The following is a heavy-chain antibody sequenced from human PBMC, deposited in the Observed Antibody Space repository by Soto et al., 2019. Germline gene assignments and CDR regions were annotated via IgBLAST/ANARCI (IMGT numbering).Heavy chain of an antibody. D-gene: IGHD3-10*01. V-gene: IGHV3-30*03. J-gene: IGHJ4*02. CDR3: VGGQYYFDY. CDR1: GFPFTTYG. Sequence: QVQRVESGGGVVQPGRSLRLSCAASGFPFTTYGMHWVREGPGKGLEWVAVISYDGSNKFYADSVKGRFTIPRDNSKNTLYLQMNSLRPEDTALYYCVGGQYYFDYRGQGTLVIVSS. CDR2: ISYDGSNK.